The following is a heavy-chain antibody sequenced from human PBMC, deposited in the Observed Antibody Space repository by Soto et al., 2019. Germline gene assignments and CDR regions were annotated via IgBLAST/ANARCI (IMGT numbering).Heavy chain of an antibody. Sequence: QVQLQQSGPGLVKPSQTLSLTCSVYGGSISYEYYHWTWIRQSPGKGLDWIGYIHYSGSIMYNPSFKSRVTISVDTSKNQFSLQLSSVTAADTAVYFCAREDDGGDRDYYGLDVWGQGTTVTVSS. V-gene: IGHV4-30-4*08. CDR1: GGSISYEYYH. J-gene: IGHJ6*02. CDR3: AREDDGGDRDYYGLDV. D-gene: IGHD2-21*02. CDR2: IHYSGSI.